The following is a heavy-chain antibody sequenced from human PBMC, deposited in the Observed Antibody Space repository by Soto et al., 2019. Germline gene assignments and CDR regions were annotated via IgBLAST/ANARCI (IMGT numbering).Heavy chain of an antibody. Sequence: SVKVSCKASGYTFTSYGISWVRQAPGQGLEWMGWISAYNGNTNYAQKLQGRVTMTTDTSTSTAYMELRSLRSDDTAVYYCAREYSSSWYHWFDPWGQGTLVTVSS. J-gene: IGHJ5*02. CDR2: ISAYNGNT. V-gene: IGHV1-18*01. CDR3: AREYSSSWYHWFDP. D-gene: IGHD6-13*01. CDR1: GYTFTSYG.